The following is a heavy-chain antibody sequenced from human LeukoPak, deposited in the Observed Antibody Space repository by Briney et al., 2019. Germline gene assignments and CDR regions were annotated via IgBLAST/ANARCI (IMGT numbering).Heavy chain of an antibody. CDR2: IWYDGSNK. Sequence: GGYLRLSCAASGFTFSSYGMHWVRQAPGKGLEWVAVIWYDGSNKYYADSVKGRFTISRDNSKNTLYLQMNSLRAEDTAVYYCARSPPGIAVAGFDYWGQGTLVTVSS. V-gene: IGHV3-33*01. J-gene: IGHJ4*02. D-gene: IGHD6-19*01. CDR3: ARSPPGIAVAGFDY. CDR1: GFTFSSYG.